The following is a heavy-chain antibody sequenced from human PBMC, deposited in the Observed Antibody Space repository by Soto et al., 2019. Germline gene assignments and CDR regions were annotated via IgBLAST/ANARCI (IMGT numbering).Heavy chain of an antibody. D-gene: IGHD3-10*01. V-gene: IGHV3-11*01. J-gene: IGHJ6*01. CDR3: ARDSEVHYGMDV. Sequence: GGSLRLSCEASGFTFSDYYMSWIRQAPGKGLEWVSYISSSGTTMYYADSVKGRFTISRGNTKHSVHLQMNSLRAEDTAVYYCARDSEVHYGMDVWGQGTTVTVSS. CDR1: GFTFSDYY. CDR2: ISSSGTTM.